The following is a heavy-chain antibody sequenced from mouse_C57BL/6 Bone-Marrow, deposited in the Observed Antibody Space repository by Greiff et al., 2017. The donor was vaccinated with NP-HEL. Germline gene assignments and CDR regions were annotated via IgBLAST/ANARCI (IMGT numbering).Heavy chain of an antibody. V-gene: IGHV1-7*01. CDR2: INPSSGYT. Sequence: VQLQQSGAELAKPGASVKLSCTASGYTFTSSWMHWVTQRPGQGLEWIGYINPSSGYTTYTQKFKDKATLTADKSSSTAYMQLSSLTYEDSAVYYCARGDYDYFYWYFDVWGTGTTVTVSS. D-gene: IGHD2-4*01. CDR3: ARGDYDYFYWYFDV. CDR1: GYTFTSSW. J-gene: IGHJ1*03.